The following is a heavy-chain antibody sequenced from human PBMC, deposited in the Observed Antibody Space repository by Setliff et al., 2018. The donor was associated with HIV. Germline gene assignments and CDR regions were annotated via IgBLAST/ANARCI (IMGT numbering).Heavy chain of an antibody. CDR2: INHSGST. D-gene: IGHD3-22*01. V-gene: IGHV4-34*01. CDR1: GGSFSGYY. Sequence: ETLSLTCAVYGGSFSGYYWSWIRQPPGKGLECIGEINHSGSTNHNPSLKSRVTISVDTSKKQFSLRLSSVTAADTAVYYCARGTSGGRSSGYYYFDYWGHGTLVTVSS. J-gene: IGHJ4*01. CDR3: ARGTSGGRSSGYYYFDY.